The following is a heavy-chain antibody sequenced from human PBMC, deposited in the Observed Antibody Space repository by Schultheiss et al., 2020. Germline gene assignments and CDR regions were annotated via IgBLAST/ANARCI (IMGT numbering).Heavy chain of an antibody. CDR2: IYTSGST. V-gene: IGHV4-61*02. Sequence: SQPLSLTCTVSGGSISSSSYYWSWIRQPAGKGLEWIGRIYTSGSTNYNPSLKSRVTMSVDTSKNQLSLRLSSVTAVDTAVYYCVRAHSNCADYWGQGTLVT. J-gene: IGHJ4*02. CDR3: VRAHSNCADY. CDR1: GGSISSSSYY. D-gene: IGHD4-11*01.